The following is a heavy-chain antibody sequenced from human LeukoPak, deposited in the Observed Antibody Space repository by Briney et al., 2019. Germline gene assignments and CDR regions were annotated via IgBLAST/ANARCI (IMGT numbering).Heavy chain of an antibody. Sequence: GGSLRLSCAASGFTFSGYSMNWVRQAPGKGLKWVSAIIGSGLSTYYADSVKGRFTISRDNSKNTLYLQMNSLRAEDTAVYYCAKDLSPGPDWGQGTLVTVSS. CDR3: AKDLSPGPD. CDR2: IIGSGLST. J-gene: IGHJ4*02. V-gene: IGHV3-23*01. CDR1: GFTFSGYS.